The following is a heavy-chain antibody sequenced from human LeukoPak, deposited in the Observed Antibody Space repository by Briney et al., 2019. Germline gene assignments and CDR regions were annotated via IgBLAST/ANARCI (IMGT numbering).Heavy chain of an antibody. Sequence: SETLSLTCTVSGGSISSYYWSWIRQPPGKGLEWIGYIYYSGSTNYNPSLKSRVTISVDTSKNQFSLKLSSVTAADTAVYYCARERAHYYGSGSRPDYWGQGTLVTVSS. V-gene: IGHV4-59*01. CDR2: IYYSGST. J-gene: IGHJ4*02. CDR3: ARERAHYYGSGSRPDY. CDR1: GGSISSYY. D-gene: IGHD3-10*01.